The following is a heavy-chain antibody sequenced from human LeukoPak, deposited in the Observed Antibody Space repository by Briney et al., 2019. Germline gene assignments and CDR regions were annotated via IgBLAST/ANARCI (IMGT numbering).Heavy chain of an antibody. V-gene: IGHV4-39*07. CDR1: GGSISSSSYY. CDR3: ARRVIFGVVRYYMDV. CDR2: IYYSGST. D-gene: IGHD3-3*01. Sequence: PSETLSLTCTVSGGSISSSSYYWGWIRPPPGKGLGWSGSIYYSGSTYYNPSLKSRVTISVDTYKNQFSLKLSSVTAADTAVYYCARRVIFGVVRYYMDVWGKGTTVTVSS. J-gene: IGHJ6*03.